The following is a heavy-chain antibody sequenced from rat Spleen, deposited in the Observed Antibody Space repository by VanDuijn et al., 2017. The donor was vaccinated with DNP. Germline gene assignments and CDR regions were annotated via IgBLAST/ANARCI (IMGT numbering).Heavy chain of an antibody. Sequence: QVQLKESGPGLVQPSETLSLTCTVSGFSLTTYSVSWVRQPSGKGPEWMGRIQSDGNTDYNSVLKSRLSISRDTSKSQVFLKMNSVQTEDTAMYFCARSQGYYYDGSYYPFAYWGQGTLVTVSS. V-gene: IGHV2-1*01. D-gene: IGHD1-12*02. CDR2: IQSDGNT. CDR3: ARSQGYYYDGSYYPFAY. CDR1: GFSLTTYS. J-gene: IGHJ3*01.